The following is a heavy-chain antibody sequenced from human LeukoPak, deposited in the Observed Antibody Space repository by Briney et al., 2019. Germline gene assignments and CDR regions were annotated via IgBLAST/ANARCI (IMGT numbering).Heavy chain of an antibody. CDR3: ARGVLRYRRNLYYFDY. CDR2: INHSGST. J-gene: IGHJ4*02. V-gene: IGHV4-34*01. D-gene: IGHD3-9*01. CDR1: GGSFSGYY. Sequence: SETLSLTCAVYGGSFSGYYWSWIRQPPGKGLEWIGEINHSGSTNYNPSLKSRVTISVDTSKNQFSLKLSSVTAADTAVYYCARGVLRYRRNLYYFDYWGQGTLVTVSS.